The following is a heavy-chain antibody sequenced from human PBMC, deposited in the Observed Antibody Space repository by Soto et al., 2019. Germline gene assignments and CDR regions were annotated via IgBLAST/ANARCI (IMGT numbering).Heavy chain of an antibody. CDR1: GLTFNSYA. D-gene: IGHD3-3*01. CDR2: ISDSGGST. CDR3: AKDSRSLTRIAIFGVYCMDV. V-gene: IGHV3-23*01. Sequence: EVQLLESGGGLVQPGGSLRLSCAASGLTFNSYAMSCVRQAPGKGLEWVAAISDSGGSTYYADSVKGRFTISRDNSKNTLYLQMISLRLEDTAVYYCAKDSRSLTRIAIFGVYCMDVWGRGTTVTVSS. J-gene: IGHJ6*03.